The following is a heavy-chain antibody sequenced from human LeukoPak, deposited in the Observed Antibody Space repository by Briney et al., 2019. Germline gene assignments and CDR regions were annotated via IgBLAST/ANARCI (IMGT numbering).Heavy chain of an antibody. CDR2: IIGISGGGTS. CDR3: TTHRGEWVLDS. J-gene: IGHJ4*02. Sequence: PGGSLRLSCAASGFTFSNVWMSWVRQVPGKGLECVGRIIGISGGGTSDYPAPVKGRFTISRDDSKNTVYLQMNSLKTEDTAVYYCTTHRGEWVLDSWGQGTLVTVSS. V-gene: IGHV3-15*01. D-gene: IGHD3-16*01. CDR1: GFTFSNVW.